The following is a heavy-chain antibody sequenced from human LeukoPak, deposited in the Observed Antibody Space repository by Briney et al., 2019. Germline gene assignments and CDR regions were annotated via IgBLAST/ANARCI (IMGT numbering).Heavy chain of an antibody. CDR3: AISGNYFRPFDY. Sequence: GASVKVSCKAFGYTFTSNYMHWVRQAPGQGPEWMGVISPSGGSTTYAQKFQGRVTMTRDTSTSTVYMELSSLKSEDTAVFYCAISGNYFRPFDYWGQGTLVSVSS. CDR1: GYTFTSNY. V-gene: IGHV1-46*01. J-gene: IGHJ4*02. D-gene: IGHD1-26*01. CDR2: ISPSGGST.